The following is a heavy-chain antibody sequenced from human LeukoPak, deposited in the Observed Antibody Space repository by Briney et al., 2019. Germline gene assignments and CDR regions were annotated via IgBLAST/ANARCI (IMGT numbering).Heavy chain of an antibody. J-gene: IGHJ4*02. CDR2: ISYDGSNK. CDR1: GFTFSSYA. Sequence: PGGSLRLSCAASGFTFSSYAMHWVRQAPGKGLEWVAVISYDGSNKYYADSVKGRFTISRDNSKNTLYLQMNSLRAEDTAVYYCARKPSGDSYGYPPDYWGQGTLVTVSS. CDR3: ARKPSGDSYGYPPDY. V-gene: IGHV3-30*04. D-gene: IGHD5-18*01.